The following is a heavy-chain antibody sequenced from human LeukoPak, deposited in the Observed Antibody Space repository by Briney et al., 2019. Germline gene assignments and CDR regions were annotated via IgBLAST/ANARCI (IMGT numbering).Heavy chain of an antibody. J-gene: IGHJ6*02. CDR2: ISSSGSIT. Sequence: GGSLRLACAASGFTFMNDNMNAGPEAPRKGVECGSDISSSGSITYYADSVKGRFTIPRDNPKNTAYLQRNIRIPRDRASKYCARDKGVYGSESYSMDVWGQGNTVTVSS. CDR1: GFTFMNDN. CDR3: ARDKGVYGSESYSMDV. V-gene: IGHV3-48*01. D-gene: IGHD3-10*01.